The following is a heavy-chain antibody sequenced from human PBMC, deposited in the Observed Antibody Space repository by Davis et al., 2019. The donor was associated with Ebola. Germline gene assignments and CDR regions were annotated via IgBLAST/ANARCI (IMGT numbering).Heavy chain of an antibody. Sequence: AASVKVSCKASGYTFTNYGITWVRQAPGQGLEWMGGIIPIFGTANYAQKFQGRVTITADESTSTAYMELSSLRSEDTAVYYCARGRPWLWVATPLRFDYWGQGTLVIVSS. J-gene: IGHJ4*02. CDR2: IIPIFGTA. CDR3: ARGRPWLWVATPLRFDY. V-gene: IGHV1-69*13. D-gene: IGHD5-12*01. CDR1: GYTFTNYG.